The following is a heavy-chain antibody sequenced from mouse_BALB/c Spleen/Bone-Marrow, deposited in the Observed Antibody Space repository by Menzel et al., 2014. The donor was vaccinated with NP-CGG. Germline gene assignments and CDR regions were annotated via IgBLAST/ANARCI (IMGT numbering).Heavy chain of an antibody. D-gene: IGHD2-1*01. V-gene: IGHV1-69*02. CDR2: IDPSDSET. J-gene: IGHJ3*01. Sequence: VKLQESGAEVVKPGAPVKLSCKASGYTFTRYWMHWVRQRPGRGLEWIGKIDPSDSETHYNHEFKDKATLTVDKSSSTAYIQLSSLTSEDSAVYFCARSGGNYVAWFVYWGQGTLVTVSP. CDR1: GYTFTRYW. CDR3: ARSGGNYVAWFVY.